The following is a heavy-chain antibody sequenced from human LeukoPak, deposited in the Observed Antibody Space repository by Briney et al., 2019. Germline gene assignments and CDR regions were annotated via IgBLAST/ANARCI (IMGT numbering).Heavy chain of an antibody. J-gene: IGHJ4*02. CDR3: ARHDAGYDFWSGYYTRDFDY. Sequence: SQTLSLTCAVSGGSISSGGYSWSWIRQPPGKGLEWIGYIYHSGSTYYNPSLKSRVTISVDRSKNQFSLKLSSVTAADTAVYYCARHDAGYDFWSGYYTRDFDYWGQGTLVTVSS. V-gene: IGHV4-30-2*01. D-gene: IGHD3-3*01. CDR1: GGSISSGGYS. CDR2: IYHSGST.